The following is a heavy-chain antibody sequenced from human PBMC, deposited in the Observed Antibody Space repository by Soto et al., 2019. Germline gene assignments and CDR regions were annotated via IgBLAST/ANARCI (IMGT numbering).Heavy chain of an antibody. Sequence: SVKVSCKVSGDTFTANALTWVRQAPGQGLEWIGGIIPVFGKPSYAQNFQGRVTITADRSTTDESSSTAYMELRGLRSDDTAVYYCGRVALNGPGNHWGQGTLVTVSS. CDR2: IIPVFGKP. D-gene: IGHD2-8*01. J-gene: IGHJ5*02. CDR1: GDTFTANA. V-gene: IGHV1-69*13. CDR3: GRVALNGPGNH.